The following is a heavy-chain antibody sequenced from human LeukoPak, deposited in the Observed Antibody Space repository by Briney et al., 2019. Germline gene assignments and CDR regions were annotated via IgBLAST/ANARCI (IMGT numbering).Heavy chain of an antibody. V-gene: IGHV4-59*01. Sequence: PSETLSLTCTVSGGSISSYYWSWIRQPPGKGLEWIGYIYYSGSTNYNPSLKSRVTISVDTSKNQFSLKLSSVTAADTAVYYCARHLGWYYDSSGRDAFDIWGQGTMVTVSS. CDR3: ARHLGWYYDSSGRDAFDI. CDR1: GGSISSYY. CDR2: IYYSGST. J-gene: IGHJ3*02. D-gene: IGHD3-22*01.